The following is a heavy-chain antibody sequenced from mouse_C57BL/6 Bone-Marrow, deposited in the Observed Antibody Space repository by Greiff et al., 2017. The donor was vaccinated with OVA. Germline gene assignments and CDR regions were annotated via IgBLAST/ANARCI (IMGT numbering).Heavy chain of an antibody. V-gene: IGHV1-19*01. CDR2: INPYNGGT. CDR3: ARFGYYYYAMDY. Sequence: VQLKQSGPVLVKPGASVKMSCKASGYTFTDYYMNWVKQSHGKSLEWIGVINPYNGGTSYNQKFKGKATLTVDKSSSTAYMELNSLTSEDSAVYYCARFGYYYYAMDYWGQGTSVTVSS. D-gene: IGHD2-3*01. J-gene: IGHJ4*01. CDR1: GYTFTDYY.